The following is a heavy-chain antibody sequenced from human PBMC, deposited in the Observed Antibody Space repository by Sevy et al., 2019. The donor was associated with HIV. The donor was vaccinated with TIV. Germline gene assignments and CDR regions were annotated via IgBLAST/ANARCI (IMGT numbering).Heavy chain of an antibody. J-gene: IGHJ4*02. CDR2: LSFGCGKI. D-gene: IGHD2-8*01. CDR1: GFAFYEYS. Sequence: GGSLRLSCAASGFAFYEYSMSWIRQAPGKGLEWVATLSFGCGKINYADSVKGRFTISRDNSKNSFYLQMDNLRVDDTALYYCAREGCSRPHDYWGQRTRVTVSS. CDR3: AREGCSRPHDY. V-gene: IGHV3-23*01.